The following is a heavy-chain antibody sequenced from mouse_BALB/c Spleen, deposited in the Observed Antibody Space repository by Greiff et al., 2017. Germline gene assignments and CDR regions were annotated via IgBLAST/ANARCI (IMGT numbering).Heavy chain of an antibody. Sequence: EVKVVESGGGLVKPGGSLKLSCAASGFTFSSYAMSWVRQTPEKRLEWVASISSGGSTYYPDSVKGRFTISRDNARNILYLQMSSLRSEDTAMYYCARLYGNTAMDYWGQGTSVTVSS. CDR2: ISSGGST. CDR3: ARLYGNTAMDY. V-gene: IGHV5-6-5*01. J-gene: IGHJ4*01. D-gene: IGHD2-1*01. CDR1: GFTFSSYA.